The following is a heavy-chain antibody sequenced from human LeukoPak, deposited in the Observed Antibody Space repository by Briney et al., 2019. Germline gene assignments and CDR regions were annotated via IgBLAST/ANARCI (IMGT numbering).Heavy chain of an antibody. CDR1: GGSISSYY. D-gene: IGHD3-9*01. CDR2: IYTSGST. CDR3: ARDDFLTGYPGWFDP. V-gene: IGHV4-4*07. J-gene: IGHJ5*02. Sequence: SETLSLTCTVSGGSISSYYWSWIRQPAGKGLEWIGRIYTSGSTNYNPSLKSRVTISVDTSKNQFSLKLSSVTAADTALYYCARDDFLTGYPGWFDPWGQGTLVTVSS.